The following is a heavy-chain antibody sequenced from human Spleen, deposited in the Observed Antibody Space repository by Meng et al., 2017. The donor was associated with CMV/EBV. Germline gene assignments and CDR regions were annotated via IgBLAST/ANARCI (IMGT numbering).Heavy chain of an antibody. J-gene: IGHJ5*02. CDR1: GTFSSYA. D-gene: IGHD6-13*01. CDR3: ARVAAADYVGLQWFDP. V-gene: IGHV1-69*05. CDR2: IISIFGTA. Sequence: GTFSSYAICWVRRGPGEGVEWMGGIISIFGTANYAQKFQSRVTITTDESTSTAYMELSSLRSEDTAVYYCARVAAADYVGLQWFDPWGQGTLVTVSS.